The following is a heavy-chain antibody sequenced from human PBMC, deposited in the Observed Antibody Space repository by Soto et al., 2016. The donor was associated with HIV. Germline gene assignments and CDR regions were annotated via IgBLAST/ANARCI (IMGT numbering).Heavy chain of an antibody. J-gene: IGHJ4*02. CDR1: GFTFKSYA. CDR3: AKANSRMLMPGKYFDD. V-gene: IGHV3-23*01. Sequence: EVQLLESGGDFVQPGGSLRLSCAASGFTFKSYAMTWVRQAPGKGLEWVSGISSSDISTYYAVSVKGRFTISRDNSKNTLYLLMNSLNEDSATYYCAKANSRMLMPGKYFDDWGQGTLVTVSS. CDR2: ISSSDIST. D-gene: IGHD3-22*01.